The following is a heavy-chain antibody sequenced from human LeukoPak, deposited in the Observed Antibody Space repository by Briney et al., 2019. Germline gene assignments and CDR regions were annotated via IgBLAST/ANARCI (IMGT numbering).Heavy chain of an antibody. CDR1: GFTFSDYY. V-gene: IGHV3-11*01. Sequence: GGSLRLSCAASGFTFSDYYMSWIRQAPGKGLEWVSYISSSGSTIYYADSVKGRFTISRDNAKNSLYLQMNSLRAEDTAVYYCASRYRSSTSCPPPGYFDYWGQGTLVTVSS. CDR2: ISSSGSTI. D-gene: IGHD2-2*01. CDR3: ASRYRSSTSCPPPGYFDY. J-gene: IGHJ4*02.